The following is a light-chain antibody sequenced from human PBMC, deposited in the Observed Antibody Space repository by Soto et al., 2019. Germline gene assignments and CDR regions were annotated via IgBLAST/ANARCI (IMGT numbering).Light chain of an antibody. CDR3: QQYGSSPLT. V-gene: IGKV3-20*01. J-gene: IGKJ4*01. CDR2: GVS. CDR1: QRVCSHS. Sequence: EIVLTQSPGTLSLSPGERATLSCRASQRVCSHSLAWYQKKPGQAPRLLIYGVSSRATGIPDRFSGSGSGTDFTLTISRLEPEDFAVYYCQQYGSSPLTFGGGTKVEI.